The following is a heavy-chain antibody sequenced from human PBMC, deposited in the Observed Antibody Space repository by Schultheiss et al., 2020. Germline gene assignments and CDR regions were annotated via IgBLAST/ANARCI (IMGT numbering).Heavy chain of an antibody. CDR2: ISGSGGST. J-gene: IGHJ4*02. CDR1: GFTFSSSW. D-gene: IGHD3-16*01. CDR3: ARDPSFGAMDY. V-gene: IGHV3-23*01. Sequence: GGSLRLSCAASGFTFSSSWMHWVCQAPEKGLVWVSAISGSGGSTYYADSVKGRFTISRDNSRNTLFLQMNSLRAEDTAVYYCARDPSFGAMDYWGQGTLVTVSS.